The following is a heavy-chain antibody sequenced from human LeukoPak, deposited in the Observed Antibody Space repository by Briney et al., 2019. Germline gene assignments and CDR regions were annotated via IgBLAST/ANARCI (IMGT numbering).Heavy chain of an antibody. CDR3: VRRPYRSGFDF. D-gene: IGHD6-19*01. CDR1: GWMFSNYS. CDR2: ISRLSSYI. V-gene: IGHV3-21*06. Sequence: PGGSLRLSCAASGWMFSNYSMNWVRQAPGKGLEWVSSISRLSSYINYADSVKGRFTISRDNAKNSLELHLSRLRPEDTALYYCVRRPYRSGFDFWGQGTLVTVSS. J-gene: IGHJ4*02.